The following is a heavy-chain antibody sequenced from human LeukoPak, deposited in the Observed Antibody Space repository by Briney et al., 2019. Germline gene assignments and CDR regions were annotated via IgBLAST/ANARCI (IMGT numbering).Heavy chain of an antibody. J-gene: IGHJ4*02. D-gene: IGHD4/OR15-4a*01. Sequence: ETLSLTCTVSGGSISSYYWNWIRQPPGKGLEWIGYVYYSGSTNYNPSLKSRVTISVDTSNNQFSLKLSSVTAADTAVYYCARDSNYPYYFDYWGQGTVVTVSS. CDR1: GGSISSYY. CDR3: ARDSNYPYYFDY. CDR2: VYYSGST. V-gene: IGHV4-59*01.